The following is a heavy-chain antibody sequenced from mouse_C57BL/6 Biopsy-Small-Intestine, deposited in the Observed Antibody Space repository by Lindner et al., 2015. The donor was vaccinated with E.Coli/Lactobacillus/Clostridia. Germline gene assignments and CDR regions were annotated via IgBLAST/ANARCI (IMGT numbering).Heavy chain of an antibody. V-gene: IGHV14-2*01. Sequence: VQLQESGAELVKPGASVKLSCTTSGFNIKDYCLHWMKQRTGQGLEWIGRIDPEDGETKYAPKFQGKATLTADTSSNTAYLQLSSLTSEDTAVYYCSRYYFGFDYWGQGTTLTVSS. CDR1: GFNIKDYC. CDR2: IDPEDGET. D-gene: IGHD1-1*01. J-gene: IGHJ2*01. CDR3: SRYYFGFDY.